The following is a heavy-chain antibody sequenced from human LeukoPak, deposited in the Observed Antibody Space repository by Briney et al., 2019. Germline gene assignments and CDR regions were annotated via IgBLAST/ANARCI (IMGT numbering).Heavy chain of an antibody. D-gene: IGHD2-2*02. CDR2: IIHSGRT. CDR3: ARGASAVAVPAAIKRRLYTMDV. J-gene: IGHJ6*02. Sequence: SEALSVTCAVYGGSFSGYYWSWIRQPPGEGLEWRGEIIHSGRTNYNTSLKSRVSISVAATKKQFCLKWSSVTAAARAGQYCARGASAVAVPAAIKRRLYTMDVWGQGTTVTVSS. CDR1: GGSFSGYY. V-gene: IGHV4-34*01.